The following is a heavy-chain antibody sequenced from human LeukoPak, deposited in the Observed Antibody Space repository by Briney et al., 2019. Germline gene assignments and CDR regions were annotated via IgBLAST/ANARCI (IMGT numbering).Heavy chain of an antibody. D-gene: IGHD4-17*01. CDR3: ARGYDYGDYVGDFDY. J-gene: IGHJ4*02. V-gene: IGHV1-18*01. Sequence: GASVKVSCKASGYTFTSYPISWVRQAPGQGLEWMGWITTYNGNTKHAQKLQGRVTMTTDTSTSTVYMDLRGLRSDDTAVYYCARGYDYGDYVGDFDYWGQGTLVTVSS. CDR1: GYTFTSYP. CDR2: ITTYNGNT.